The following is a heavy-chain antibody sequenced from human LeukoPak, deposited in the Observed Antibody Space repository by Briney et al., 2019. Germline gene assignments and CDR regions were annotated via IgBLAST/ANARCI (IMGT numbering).Heavy chain of an antibody. D-gene: IGHD3-22*01. V-gene: IGHV3-23*01. J-gene: IGHJ4*02. Sequence: GGSLRLSCAVSGITLSNYGMSWVRQAPGKGLEWVAGISGSGGRTNYADSVKGRFTISRDNPKNTLYLQMSSLRAEDTAVYFCAKRGVVIRVILVGFHKEAYYFDSWDQGALVTVSS. CDR1: GITLSNYG. CDR2: ISGSGGRT. CDR3: AKRGVVIRVILVGFHKEAYYFDS.